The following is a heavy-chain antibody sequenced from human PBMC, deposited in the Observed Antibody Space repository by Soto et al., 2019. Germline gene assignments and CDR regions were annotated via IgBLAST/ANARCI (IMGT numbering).Heavy chain of an antibody. D-gene: IGHD3-22*01. V-gene: IGHV4-59*01. CDR2: VHYSGGT. J-gene: IGHJ3*01. CDR3: ARGYYDSRGQSNTFDV. Sequence: SETLSLTCTVSGASISSSYWSWIRQSPGKGLEWIGYVHYSGGTKDNPSLNGRVSLSIDTSKNQFSLKLSSVAAADTAVYYCARGYYDSRGQSNTFDVWGQGTMVTVSS. CDR1: GASISSSY.